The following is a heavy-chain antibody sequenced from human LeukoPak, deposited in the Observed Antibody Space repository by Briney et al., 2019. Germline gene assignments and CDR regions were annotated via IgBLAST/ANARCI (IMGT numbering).Heavy chain of an antibody. CDR1: VYTFTGYY. CDR2: IKTKSGGT. J-gene: IGHJ4*02. CDR3: ARYPLYGSSWNLIDFDY. V-gene: IGHV1-2*02. D-gene: IGHD6-13*01. Sequence: SVTVSCTASVYTFTGYYMRWVRQGPGQGLVRMGWIKTKSGGTNYAQKFQDRVTMPRDTSISTAYMELSRLRSDDTAVYFCARYPLYGSSWNLIDFDYWGQGTLVSVSS.